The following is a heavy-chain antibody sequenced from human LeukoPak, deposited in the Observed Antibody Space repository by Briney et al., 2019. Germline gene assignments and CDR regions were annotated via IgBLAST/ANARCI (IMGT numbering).Heavy chain of an antibody. CDR2: ISPYNGNT. CDR3: ARDRQCGY. Sequence: ASVKVSCKASGYTFTSDGISWGRQAPGQGLEWMGWISPYNGNTNYAPKLQGGLTMTTDTSTSAAYMELRSLRSDDTAVYYCARDRQCGYWGQGTLVTVSS. CDR1: GYTFTSDG. J-gene: IGHJ4*02. D-gene: IGHD2-21*01. V-gene: IGHV1-18*01.